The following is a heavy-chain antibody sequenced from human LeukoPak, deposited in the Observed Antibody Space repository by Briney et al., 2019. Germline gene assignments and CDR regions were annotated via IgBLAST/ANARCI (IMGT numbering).Heavy chain of an antibody. J-gene: IGHJ4*02. CDR3: ARDLYNYYDSSGYIDY. Sequence: GGSLRLSCAASGFTFSSYGMHWVRQAPGKGLEWVSSISSSSSYIYYADSVKGRFTISRDNAKNSLYLQMNSLRAEDTAVYYCARDLYNYYDSSGYIDYWGQGTLVTVSS. CDR2: ISSSSSYI. D-gene: IGHD3-22*01. V-gene: IGHV3-21*01. CDR1: GFTFSSYG.